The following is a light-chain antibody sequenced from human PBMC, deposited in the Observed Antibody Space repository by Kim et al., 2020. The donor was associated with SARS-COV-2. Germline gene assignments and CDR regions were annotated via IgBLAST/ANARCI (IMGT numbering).Light chain of an antibody. CDR2: YDS. Sequence: SYELTQPPSVSVAPGKTARITCGGNNIGSKSVHWYQQKPGQAPVLVIYYDSDRPSGIPERFSGSNSGNTATLTISRVEAGAEADYYCQVWDSSYVFGTGT. CDR3: QVWDSSYV. CDR1: NIGSKS. V-gene: IGLV3-21*04. J-gene: IGLJ1*01.